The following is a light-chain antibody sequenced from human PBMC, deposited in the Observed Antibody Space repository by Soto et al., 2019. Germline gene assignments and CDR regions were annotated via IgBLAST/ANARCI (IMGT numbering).Light chain of an antibody. Sequence: IQITQSPYSLSASVSHRVTITCTASKSISRYLNWYQQKPGKAPKLLIYAASSLQSGVPSRFSGSGSGTDFTLTISSRQPEDFATYYCQQRYSTPPWTFGQGTKVDIK. CDR1: KSISRY. J-gene: IGKJ1*01. V-gene: IGKV1-39*01. CDR2: AAS. CDR3: QQRYSTPPWT.